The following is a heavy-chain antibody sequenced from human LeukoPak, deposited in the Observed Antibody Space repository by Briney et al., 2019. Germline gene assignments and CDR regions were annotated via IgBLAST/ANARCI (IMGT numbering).Heavy chain of an antibody. CDR1: GFTFSSYG. CDR3: ARAGELLCFDY. D-gene: IGHD1-26*01. J-gene: IGHJ4*02. Sequence: PGGSLRLSCAASGFTFSSYGMHWVRQAPGKGLEWVAVIWYDGSNKYYADSVKGRFTISRDNSKNTLYLQMNSLRAEDTAVYYCARAGELLCFDYWGQGTPVTVSS. V-gene: IGHV3-33*01. CDR2: IWYDGSNK.